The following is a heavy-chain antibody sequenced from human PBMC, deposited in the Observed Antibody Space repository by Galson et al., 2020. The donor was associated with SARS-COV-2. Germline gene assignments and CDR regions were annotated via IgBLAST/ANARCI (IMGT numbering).Heavy chain of an antibody. J-gene: IGHJ6*02. Sequence: ASETLSLTCAVSGGSISSSNWWSWVRQPPGKGLEWIGEIYHSGSTNYNPSLKSRVTISVDKSKNQFSLKLSSVTAADTALYYCARLVDIVATANSIYYYYGMDVWGQGTTVTVSS. CDR3: ARLVDIVATANSIYYYYGMDV. V-gene: IGHV4-4*02. CDR1: GGSISSSNW. D-gene: IGHD5-12*01. CDR2: IYHSGST.